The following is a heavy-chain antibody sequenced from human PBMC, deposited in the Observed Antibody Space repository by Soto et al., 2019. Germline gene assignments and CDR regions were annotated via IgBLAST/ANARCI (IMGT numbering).Heavy chain of an antibody. Sequence: PGESLKISCKGSGYSFTSYWIGWVRQMPGKGLEWMGIIYPGDSDTRYSPSFQGQVTISADKSISTAYLQWSSLKASDTAMYYCARPDYYDSSGYYYFDYWGQGTLVTVSS. J-gene: IGHJ4*02. CDR1: GYSFTSYW. D-gene: IGHD3-22*01. CDR3: ARPDYYDSSGYYYFDY. V-gene: IGHV5-51*01. CDR2: IYPGDSDT.